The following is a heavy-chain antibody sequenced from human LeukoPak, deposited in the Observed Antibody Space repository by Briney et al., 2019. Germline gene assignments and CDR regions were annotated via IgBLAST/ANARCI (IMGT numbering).Heavy chain of an antibody. J-gene: IGHJ1*01. D-gene: IGHD3-16*02. CDR1: GFTFSSYS. CDR2: ISSSSSSI. V-gene: IGHV3-21*01. CDR3: ARALGDYVWGSYRTAEYFQH. Sequence: GGSLRLSCAASGFTFSSYSMNWCRRAPGRGLEGCSSISSSSSSIYYADSVKGRFTIARDNAKNSLYLQMNSLRAEDTAVYYCARALGDYVWGSYRTAEYFQHWGQGTLVTVSS.